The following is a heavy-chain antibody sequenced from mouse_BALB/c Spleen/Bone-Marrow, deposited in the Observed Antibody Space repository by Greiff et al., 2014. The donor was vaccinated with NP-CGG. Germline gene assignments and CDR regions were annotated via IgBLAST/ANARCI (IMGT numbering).Heavy chain of an antibody. D-gene: IGHD2-3*01. CDR3: TRRDDGYPY. CDR2: IDPSDSET. Sequence: QVQLQQSGAELVRPGASVKLSCKASGYTFTNYWMNWVKQRPGQGLEWIGLIDPSDSETHYNQMFKDKATLTVDKSSSTAYMQISSLTSEDSAVCYCTRRDDGYPYWGQGTTLTVSS. V-gene: IGHV1-61*01. J-gene: IGHJ2*01. CDR1: GYTFTNYW.